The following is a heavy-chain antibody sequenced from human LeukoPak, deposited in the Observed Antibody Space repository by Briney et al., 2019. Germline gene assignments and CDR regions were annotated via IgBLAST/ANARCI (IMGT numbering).Heavy chain of an antibody. Sequence: SETLSLTCTVSGGSIGNYYWTWIRRPPGKGLEWIGNIHYSGNTNYNPTLDSRLTISVDPSRNQFSLRLNSVTPADTTVYYCAGLLEEVVSPYFRHFLDVWGKGTTVTISS. V-gene: IGHV4-59*13. CDR1: GGSIGNYY. D-gene: IGHD3-3*01. CDR3: AGLLEEVVSPYFRHFLDV. J-gene: IGHJ6*01. CDR2: IHYSGNT.